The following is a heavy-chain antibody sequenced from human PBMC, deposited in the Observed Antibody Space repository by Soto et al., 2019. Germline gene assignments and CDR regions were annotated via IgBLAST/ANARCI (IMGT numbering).Heavy chain of an antibody. J-gene: IGHJ6*03. Sequence: ASVKVSCKASGYTFTSYGISWVRQAPGQGLEWMGWISAYNGNTNYAQKLQGRVTMTTDTSTSTAYMELRSLRSDDTAVYYCARSTSSRACVGDCYNSYMDVWGKGTTVTVSS. CDR2: ISAYNGNT. CDR1: GYTFTSYG. CDR3: ARSTSSRACVGDCYNSYMDV. V-gene: IGHV1-18*01. D-gene: IGHD2-21*01.